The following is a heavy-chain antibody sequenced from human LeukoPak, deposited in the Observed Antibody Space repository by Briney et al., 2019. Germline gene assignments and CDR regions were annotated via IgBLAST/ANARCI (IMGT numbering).Heavy chain of an antibody. V-gene: IGHV3-21*01. CDR2: ISSSSSYI. CDR3: ARDDYYYGMDV. Sequence: GGSLRLSCAASGFTFSSYSMNWVRQAPGKGLEWVSSISSSSSYICYADSVKGRFTISRDNAKNSLYLQMNSLRAEDTAVYYCARDDYYYGMDVWGQGTTVTVSS. J-gene: IGHJ6*02. CDR1: GFTFSSYS.